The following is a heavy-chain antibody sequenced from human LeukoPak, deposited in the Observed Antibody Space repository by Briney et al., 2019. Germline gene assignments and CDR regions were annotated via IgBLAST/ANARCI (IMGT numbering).Heavy chain of an antibody. CDR3: SRDQVSGSFLLFDY. Sequence: GASVKLSCKASGYTFTSYYMHWVRHAPGHGLGWMGWINPNSGGTNYAQTFHGRVTMTTDTSTSTASMETRSLGSADPAVYQCSRDQVSGSFLLFDYWGQGTLVTVSS. CDR2: INPNSGGT. D-gene: IGHD1-26*01. J-gene: IGHJ4*02. CDR1: GYTFTSYY. V-gene: IGHV1-2*02.